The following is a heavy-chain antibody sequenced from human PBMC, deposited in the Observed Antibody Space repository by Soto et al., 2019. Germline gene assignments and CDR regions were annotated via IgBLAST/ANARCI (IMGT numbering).Heavy chain of an antibody. J-gene: IGHJ6*02. CDR3: ARGKTMVRGVMSYYYGMDV. D-gene: IGHD3-10*01. Sequence: SETLSLTCAVYGGSFSGYYWSWIRQPPGKGLEWIGEINHSGSTNYNPSLKSRVTISVDTSKNQFSLKLSSVTAADTAVYYCARGKTMVRGVMSYYYGMDVWGQGTTVTVSS. V-gene: IGHV4-34*01. CDR2: INHSGST. CDR1: GGSFSGYY.